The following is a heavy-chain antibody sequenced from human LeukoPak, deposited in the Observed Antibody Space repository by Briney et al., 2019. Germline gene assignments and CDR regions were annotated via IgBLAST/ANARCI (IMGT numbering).Heavy chain of an antibody. D-gene: IGHD6-13*01. J-gene: IGHJ3*02. Sequence: SETLSLTCAVYGGSFSGYYWSWIRQPPGKGLEWIGEINHSGSTNYNPSLKSRVTISVDTSKNQFSLKLSSVTAADTAVYYCARARKTKGIAAAGSLFDIWGQGTMVTVSS. V-gene: IGHV4-34*01. CDR1: GGSFSGYY. CDR3: ARARKTKGIAAAGSLFDI. CDR2: INHSGST.